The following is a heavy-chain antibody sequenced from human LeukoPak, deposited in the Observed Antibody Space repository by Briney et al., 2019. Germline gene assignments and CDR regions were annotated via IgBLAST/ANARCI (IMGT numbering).Heavy chain of an antibody. Sequence: RPSETQSLTCTVSGGSISSSSYYWGWIRQPPGKGLEWIGSIYYSGSTYYNPSLKSRVTISVDTSKNQFSLKLSSVTAADTAVYYCARLVAVAGPDYWGQGTLVTVSS. D-gene: IGHD6-19*01. CDR3: ARLVAVAGPDY. J-gene: IGHJ4*02. CDR1: GGSISSSSYY. V-gene: IGHV4-39*01. CDR2: IYYSGST.